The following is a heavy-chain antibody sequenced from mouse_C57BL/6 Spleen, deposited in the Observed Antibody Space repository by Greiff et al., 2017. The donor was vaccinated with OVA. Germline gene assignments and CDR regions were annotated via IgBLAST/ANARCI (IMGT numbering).Heavy chain of an antibody. V-gene: IGHV1-64*01. J-gene: IGHJ4*01. Sequence: VKLQQPGAELVKPGASVKLSCKASGYTFTSYWMHWVKQRPGQGLEWIGMIHPNSGSTNYNEKFKSKATLTVDKSSSTAYMQLSSLTSEDSAVYYCAPGGSSGYGYAMDYWGQGTSVTVSS. CDR3: APGGSSGYGYAMDY. D-gene: IGHD3-2*02. CDR2: IHPNSGST. CDR1: GYTFTSYW.